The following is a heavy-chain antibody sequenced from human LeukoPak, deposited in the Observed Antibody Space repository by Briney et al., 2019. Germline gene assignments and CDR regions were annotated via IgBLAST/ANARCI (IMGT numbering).Heavy chain of an antibody. CDR1: RYRFTSYW. CDR2: IYPGDSDT. Sequence: GESLKISCMGSRYRFTSYWIGWVRQMPGKDLEWMGIIYPGDSDTRYSPSFQRQVTFSAHKSISTAYLQWSSLKASDTAMYYCARQGAYSREIWGQGTLVTVSS. J-gene: IGHJ4*02. CDR3: ARQGAYSREI. V-gene: IGHV5-51*01. D-gene: IGHD5-18*01.